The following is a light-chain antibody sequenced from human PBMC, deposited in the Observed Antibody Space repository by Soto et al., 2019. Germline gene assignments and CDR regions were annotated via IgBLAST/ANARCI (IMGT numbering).Light chain of an antibody. V-gene: IGKV1-5*01. CDR3: QQYDDLPFT. CDR1: QTISSW. J-gene: IGKJ3*01. Sequence: DIQMTQSPSTLSGSVGDRVTITCRASQTISSWLAWYQQKPGRAPRLLIYDASNLETGVPSRFSGSGSGTHFTFTITSLQPEDFATYYCQQYDDLPFTFGPGT. CDR2: DAS.